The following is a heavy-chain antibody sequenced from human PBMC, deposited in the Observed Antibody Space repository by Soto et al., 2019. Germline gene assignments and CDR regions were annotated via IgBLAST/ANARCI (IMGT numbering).Heavy chain of an antibody. CDR2: IRGDGGQT. D-gene: IGHD3-10*01. V-gene: IGHV3-23*01. CDR3: ARDTGNYFDY. J-gene: IGHJ4*02. Sequence: GGSLRLSCTASGFTFTSYGMGWVRQAPGKGLQWVSTIRGDGGQTHYTDSVKGRFSISRDNSKNTVYLQMDSLRAEDTAMYYCARDTGNYFDYWGQGTLVTVSS. CDR1: GFTFTSYG.